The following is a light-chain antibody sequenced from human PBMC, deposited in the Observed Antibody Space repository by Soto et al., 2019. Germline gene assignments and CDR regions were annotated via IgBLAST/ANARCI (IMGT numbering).Light chain of an antibody. CDR3: ATWDDSLNGYV. CDR1: NSNIGSDT. V-gene: IGLV1-44*01. Sequence: SVLTQPPSASGTPGQRVTIYCSGSNSNIGSDTVNWYQQLPETAPKLLSYSDNQRPSAVPDRFSGSKSGTSASLAISGLQSGDEADYYCATWDDSLNGYVFGTGTKVTVL. CDR2: SDN. J-gene: IGLJ1*01.